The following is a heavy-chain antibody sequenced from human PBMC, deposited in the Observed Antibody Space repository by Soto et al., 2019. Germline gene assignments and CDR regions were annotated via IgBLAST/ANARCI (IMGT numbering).Heavy chain of an antibody. V-gene: IGHV3-30*18. Sequence: QVQLVESGGGVVQPGESLRLSCAASEFTFSLYGMHWVRQAPGKGLEWVAVISHDGSYKFYAASVKGRFTISRDNSQRPLSLHMGSLTVEDTAVYYCAKDTVRTFGFIDYWGQGTLVSVSS. D-gene: IGHD3-10*01. CDR3: AKDTVRTFGFIDY. CDR2: ISHDGSYK. J-gene: IGHJ4*02. CDR1: EFTFSLYG.